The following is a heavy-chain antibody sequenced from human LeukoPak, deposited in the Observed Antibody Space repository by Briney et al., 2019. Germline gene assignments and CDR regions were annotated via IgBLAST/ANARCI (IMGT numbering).Heavy chain of an antibody. CDR1: GFTFSSYG. CDR3: AKIYDSSGYLPTPADY. CDR2: ISYDGSNK. V-gene: IGHV3-30*18. Sequence: GRSLRLSCAASGFTFSSYGMHWVRQAPGKGLEWVAVISYDGSNKYYADSVKGRFTISRDNSKNTLYLQMNSLRAEDTAVYYCAKIYDSSGYLPTPADYWGQGTLVTVSS. D-gene: IGHD3-22*01. J-gene: IGHJ4*02.